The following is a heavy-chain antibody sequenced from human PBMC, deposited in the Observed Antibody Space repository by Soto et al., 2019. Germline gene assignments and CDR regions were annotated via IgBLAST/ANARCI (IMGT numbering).Heavy chain of an antibody. D-gene: IGHD5-18*01. Sequence: EVQLVESGGGLVQPGGSLKLSCAASGFTFSDSAMHWVRQASGKGLEWVGRIRSKVNTYATAYAASVKGRFTISRDDSMNTAYLQRNGLKTEDTAVYYCTRRRDWTAMDPLDYWGQGTLGTVSS. CDR3: TRRRDWTAMDPLDY. V-gene: IGHV3-73*02. J-gene: IGHJ4*02. CDR1: GFTFSDSA. CDR2: IRSKVNTYAT.